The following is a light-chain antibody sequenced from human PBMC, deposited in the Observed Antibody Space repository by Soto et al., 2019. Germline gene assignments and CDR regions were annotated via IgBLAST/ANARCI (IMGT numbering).Light chain of an antibody. Sequence: DIQMTQSPSSLSASVGDRVTITCRASQSISSYLNWYQQKPGKAPKLLIYAASSLQRGVPSRFSGSGSRTDFTLTISSLQPEDFATYYCQQSYSTPYTFGHGTKLEIK. CDR2: AAS. V-gene: IGKV1-39*01. CDR3: QQSYSTPYT. CDR1: QSISSY. J-gene: IGKJ2*01.